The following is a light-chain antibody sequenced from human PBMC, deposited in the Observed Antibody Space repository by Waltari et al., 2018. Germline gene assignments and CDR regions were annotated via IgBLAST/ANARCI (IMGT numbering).Light chain of an antibody. J-gene: IGKJ1*01. V-gene: IGKV3-15*01. CDR3: QQYNNWPLWT. CDR1: QSVSSN. Sequence: EIVMTQSPATLPVSPGERATLPCRASQSVSSNLTWYQQKPGQAPRLLIYGASTRATGIPARFSGSGSGTEFTLTISSLQSEDFAVYYCQQYNNWPLWTFGQGTKVEIK. CDR2: GAS.